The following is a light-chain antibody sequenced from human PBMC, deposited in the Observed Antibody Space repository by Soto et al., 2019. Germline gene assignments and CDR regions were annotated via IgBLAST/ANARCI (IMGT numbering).Light chain of an antibody. CDR1: QGISSY. J-gene: IGKJ3*01. Sequence: DIQLTQSPSFLSASVGDRVTITCRASQGISSYLAWYQQKPGKAPKLLIYGASTLQSGVPSRFSGGASGTEFTLTISSLQPEDFATYYCQQLNSYPLTFGPGTTVDIK. CDR2: GAS. CDR3: QQLNSYPLT. V-gene: IGKV1-9*01.